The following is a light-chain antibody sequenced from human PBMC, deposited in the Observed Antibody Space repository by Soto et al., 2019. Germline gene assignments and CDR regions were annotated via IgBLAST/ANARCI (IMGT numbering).Light chain of an antibody. J-gene: IGKJ4*01. CDR2: DAS. V-gene: IGKV3-11*01. Sequence: EIVLTQSPARLSVSPGERVTLTCRASQSVGRNLAWYQQKPGQAPRLLIYDASNRATGIPARFSGSGSGTGFTLTISSLEPEDFAVYYCQQRGNWPSFGGGTKVDIK. CDR1: QSVGRN. CDR3: QQRGNWPS.